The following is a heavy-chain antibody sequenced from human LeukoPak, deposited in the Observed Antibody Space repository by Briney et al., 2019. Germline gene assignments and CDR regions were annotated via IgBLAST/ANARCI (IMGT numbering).Heavy chain of an antibody. CDR1: GFTFSSYA. CDR2: ISYDGSNK. J-gene: IGHJ4*02. V-gene: IGHV3-30-3*01. CDR3: ARGGAKQQLAFFDY. Sequence: GGSLRLSCAASGFTFSSYAMHWVRQAPGKGLEWVAVISYDGSNKYYADSVKGRFTISRDNSKNTLYLQMNSLRAEDTAVYYCARGGAKQQLAFFDYWGQGTLVTVSS. D-gene: IGHD6-13*01.